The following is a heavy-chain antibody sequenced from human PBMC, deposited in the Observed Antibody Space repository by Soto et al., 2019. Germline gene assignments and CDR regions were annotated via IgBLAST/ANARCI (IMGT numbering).Heavy chain of an antibody. D-gene: IGHD3-16*01. V-gene: IGHV3-30-3*01. CDR3: ARGPVMTSKYYLDY. CDR1: GFTFSSYA. J-gene: IGHJ4*02. Sequence: GGSLRLSCAASGFTFSSYAMHWVRQAPGKGLEWVPVISYDGSNKYYADSVKDRFTISRDNSKNTLYLQMNSLRAEDTAVYYCARGPVMTSKYYLDYGGQGTLGTVAA. CDR2: ISYDGSNK.